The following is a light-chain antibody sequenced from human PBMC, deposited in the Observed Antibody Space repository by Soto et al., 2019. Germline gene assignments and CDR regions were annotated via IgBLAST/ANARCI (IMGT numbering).Light chain of an antibody. CDR2: DVI. CDR1: SSDIGGYNY. V-gene: IGLV2-11*01. J-gene: IGLJ3*02. Sequence: QSALTQPRSVSGSPGQSVTISCTGTSSDIGGYNYVSWYQQHPGKAPKLMIYDVIKRPSGVPDRFSGSKSGNTASLTIYGLQAEDEADYYCSSYTTTSTLVFGGGTKVTVL. CDR3: SSYTTTSTLV.